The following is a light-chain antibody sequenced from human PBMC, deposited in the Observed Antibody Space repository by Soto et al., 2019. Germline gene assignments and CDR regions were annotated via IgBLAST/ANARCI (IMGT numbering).Light chain of an antibody. CDR2: GAS. V-gene: IGKV3-20*01. Sequence: EIVLTQSPGTLSLSPGERATLSCRASQSVSDSSLAWYHQKPGQAPRLLIYGASRRATGIPDTFSGSGSGTDFTLTISRLEPEDFAVYYCQQYGSSPPSSTFGQGTRLEIK. J-gene: IGKJ5*01. CDR1: QSVSDSS. CDR3: QQYGSSPPSST.